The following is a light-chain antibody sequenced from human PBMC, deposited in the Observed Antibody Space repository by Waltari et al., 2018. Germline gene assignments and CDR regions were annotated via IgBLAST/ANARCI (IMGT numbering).Light chain of an antibody. CDR2: DVN. CDR3: NSYTGSNTVV. J-gene: IGLJ2*01. CDR1: SIDVETYVF. Sequence: QSALTQPASVSGSPGQAVTISCTGSSIDVETYVFVSWYQRHPGKVPKLIIYDVNIRPSGVPDRFSGSKSGNTASLTISGLQAEDEAIYYCNSYTGSNTVVFGGGTKLTVL. V-gene: IGLV2-14*03.